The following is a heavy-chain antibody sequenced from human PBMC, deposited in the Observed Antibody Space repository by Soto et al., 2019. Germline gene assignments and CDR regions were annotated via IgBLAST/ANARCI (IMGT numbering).Heavy chain of an antibody. CDR1: GFTFGYYA. V-gene: IGHV3-49*03. D-gene: IGHD6-19*01. J-gene: IGHJ4*02. CDR3: TTGPELAVVLLFDY. CDR2: ITSKAYGGTP. Sequence: GGSLRLSCAGSGFTFGYYAMIWFRQAPGKGLEWVGFITSKAYGGTPEYAASVKGRFTISRDDSKNIAYLQMNNLESGDTAVYYCTTGPELAVVLLFDYWGQGTPVTVSS.